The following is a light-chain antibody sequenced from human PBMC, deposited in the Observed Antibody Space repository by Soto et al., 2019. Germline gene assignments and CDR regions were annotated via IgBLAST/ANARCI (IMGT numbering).Light chain of an antibody. Sequence: DIQMTQSPSTLSASVGERVTITCRASQSITTWLAWYQQKPGKAPKLLIYKASSLEGGVPSWFSGSGSGTEFNITISSLQPDDFATYYCQQYNTYPLTFGGGTTVEIK. CDR2: KAS. V-gene: IGKV1-5*03. J-gene: IGKJ4*01. CDR1: QSITTW. CDR3: QQYNTYPLT.